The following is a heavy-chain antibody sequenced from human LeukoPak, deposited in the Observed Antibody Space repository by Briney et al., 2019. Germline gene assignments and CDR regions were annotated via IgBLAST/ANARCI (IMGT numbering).Heavy chain of an antibody. J-gene: IGHJ6*03. CDR3: ARFAYCYYYMDV. CDR2: IYTSGST. Sequence: SETLSLTCTVSGGSISSGSYYWSWIRQPAGKGLEWIGRIYTSGSTNYNPSLKSRVTISVDTSKNQFSLKLSSVTAADTAVYYCARFAYCYYYMDVWGKGTTVTISS. V-gene: IGHV4-61*02. CDR1: GGSISSGSYY.